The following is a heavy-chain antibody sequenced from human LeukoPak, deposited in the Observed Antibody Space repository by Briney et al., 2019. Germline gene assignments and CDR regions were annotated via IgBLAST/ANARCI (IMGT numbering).Heavy chain of an antibody. CDR1: GFTFSSYW. D-gene: IGHD1-1*01. J-gene: IGHJ3*02. CDR2: LYSAGGT. Sequence: GGSLRLSCAASGFTFSSYWMTWVRQAPGKGLEWVSLLYSAGGTNYADSVKGRFTISRDDSKNTVYLQMNSLRAEDTAVYYCARWTNFHAFDIWGQGTLVTVSS. V-gene: IGHV3-53*01. CDR3: ARWTNFHAFDI.